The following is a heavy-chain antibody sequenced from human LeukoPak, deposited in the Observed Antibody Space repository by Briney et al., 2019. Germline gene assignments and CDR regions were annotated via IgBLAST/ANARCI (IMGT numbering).Heavy chain of an antibody. J-gene: IGHJ4*02. CDR2: INPNSGGT. CDR1: GYTFTGYY. D-gene: IGHD6-19*01. CDR3: ARGDPFRLGYVDY. V-gene: IGHV1-2*06. Sequence: ASVKVSCKASGYTFTGYYMHWVRQAPGQGLEWMGRINPNSGGTNYAQKFQGRVTMNRDTSISTAYMELSRLRSDDTAVYYCARGDPFRLGYVDYWGQGTLVTVSS.